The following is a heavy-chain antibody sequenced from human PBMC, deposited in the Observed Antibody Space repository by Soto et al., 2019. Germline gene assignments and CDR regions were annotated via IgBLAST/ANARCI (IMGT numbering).Heavy chain of an antibody. D-gene: IGHD6-6*01. CDR3: ATGDSSPSICPTYDY. J-gene: IGHJ4*02. V-gene: IGHV3-53*01. CDR2: IYSGGST. Sequence: RVSKAPGKGLAWVSVIYSGGSTYYADSVKGRFTISRDNSKNTLYLQMNSLRAEDTAVYYCATGDSSPSICPTYDYWRKRSLDTVS.